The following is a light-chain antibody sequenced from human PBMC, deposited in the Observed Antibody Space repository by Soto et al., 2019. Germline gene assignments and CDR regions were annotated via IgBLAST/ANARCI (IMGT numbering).Light chain of an antibody. Sequence: VMTQSPATLSVSPGDSATLSCRASQSVSSNLAWYQQKTGQAPRLLIYGDSTRATGLPHRLSASGSGTELNLTISRLQSEDFAVYYCQKYNSWPWTCGQGTKVDIK. CDR1: QSVSSN. CDR3: QKYNSWPWT. V-gene: IGKV3-15*01. CDR2: GDS. J-gene: IGKJ1*01.